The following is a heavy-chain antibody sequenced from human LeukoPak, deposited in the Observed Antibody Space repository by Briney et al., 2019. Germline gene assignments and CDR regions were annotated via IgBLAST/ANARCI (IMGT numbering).Heavy chain of an antibody. V-gene: IGHV3-21*01. D-gene: IGHD6-13*01. CDR1: GFTFSSYG. Sequence: GGALRLSCAASGFTFSSYGMSWGRQAPGKGLEWLSSISGSSSYIYYADSVKGRFTISIDNARISVYVQMKSLRAEDTAVYYCARTPSIVGYTSRELGHWYFDLWGRGTPVTVSS. CDR2: ISGSSSYI. J-gene: IGHJ2*01. CDR3: ARTPSIVGYTSRELGHWYFDL.